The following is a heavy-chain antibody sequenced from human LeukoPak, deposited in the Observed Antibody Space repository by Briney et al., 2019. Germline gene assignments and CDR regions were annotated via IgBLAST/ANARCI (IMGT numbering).Heavy chain of an antibody. V-gene: IGHV3-23*01. CDR2: ISGSGGST. CDR3: AKDSSSGYYSDY. D-gene: IGHD3-22*01. Sequence: GGSLTLSCAASAFTFSSYWMHWARQAPGKGLVWVSAISGSGGSTYYADSVKGRFTISRDNSKNTLYLQMNSLRAEDTAVYYCAKDSSSGYYSDYWGQGTLVTVSS. J-gene: IGHJ4*02. CDR1: AFTFSSYW.